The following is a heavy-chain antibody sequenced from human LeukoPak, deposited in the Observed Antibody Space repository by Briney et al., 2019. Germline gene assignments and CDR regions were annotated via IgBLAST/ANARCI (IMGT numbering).Heavy chain of an antibody. V-gene: IGHV4-38-2*02. J-gene: IGHJ4*02. CDR3: AGGWGDWLLLFDY. D-gene: IGHD3-9*01. Sequence: PSETLSLTCTVSGYSISSGHYWGWIRRPPGKGLEWIGRIYTSGSTNYNPSLKSRVTISVDTSKNQFSLKLSSVTAADTAVYYCAGGWGDWLLLFDYWGQGTLVTVSS. CDR1: GYSISSGHY. CDR2: IYTSGST.